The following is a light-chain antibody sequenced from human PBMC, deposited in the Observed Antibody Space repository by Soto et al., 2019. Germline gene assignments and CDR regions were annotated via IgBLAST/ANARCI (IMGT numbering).Light chain of an antibody. V-gene: IGKV1-39*01. CDR3: QQRFGGPPT. J-gene: IGKJ5*01. CDR1: ETVSIY. Sequence: DIQMTQSPSSLSASVGDRVTIGCRANETVSIYLNWYQQKPGKAPKLLIYAASTLQSGVPSRFSGSGSGTPLTPPTSSPQPPDFLTTHCQQRFGGPPTFGHGT. CDR2: AAS.